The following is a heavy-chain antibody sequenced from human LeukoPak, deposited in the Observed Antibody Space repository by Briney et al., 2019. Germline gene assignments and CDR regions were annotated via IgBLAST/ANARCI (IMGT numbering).Heavy chain of an antibody. Sequence: GGSLRLSCAATGFTFSSDAMSWVRQAPGKGLEWVSGIDESGGSIYYADSVKGRFSISRDNSKNTLYLQMNSLRAEDTAVYYCASYGDGYKYYFDYWGQGTLVTVSS. V-gene: IGHV3-23*01. CDR1: GFTFSSDA. CDR3: ASYGDGYKYYFDY. J-gene: IGHJ4*02. D-gene: IGHD5-24*01. CDR2: IDESGGSI.